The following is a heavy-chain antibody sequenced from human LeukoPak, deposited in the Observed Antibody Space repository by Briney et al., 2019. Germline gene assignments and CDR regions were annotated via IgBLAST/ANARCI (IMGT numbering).Heavy chain of an antibody. D-gene: IGHD3-10*01. V-gene: IGHV1-8*03. CDR1: GYTFTSYG. Sequence: ASVKVSCKASGYTFTSYGISWVRQAPGQGLEWLGWMNPNNGNTGYAQKFQGRVTITRNTSISTAYMELSSLRSEDTAVYYCARGAGAGRTDFGEGDFDYWGQGTLVTVSS. CDR3: ARGAGAGRTDFGEGDFDY. CDR2: MNPNNGNT. J-gene: IGHJ4*02.